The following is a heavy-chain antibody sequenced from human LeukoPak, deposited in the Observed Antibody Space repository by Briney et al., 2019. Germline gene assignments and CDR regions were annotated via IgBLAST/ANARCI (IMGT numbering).Heavy chain of an antibody. CDR3: AGYYYDSSRGFDL. CDR1: GFKFDDYG. D-gene: IGHD3-22*01. V-gene: IGHV3-20*04. CDR2: INWNGAWT. J-gene: IGHJ5*02. Sequence: GGSLRLSCAASGFKFDDYGMSWVRQAPGKWLEWVCDINWNGAWTGYADSVKGRFTISRDNAKNSLYLQMNSLRAEDTALYYCAGYYYDSSRGFDLWGQGTLVTVSA.